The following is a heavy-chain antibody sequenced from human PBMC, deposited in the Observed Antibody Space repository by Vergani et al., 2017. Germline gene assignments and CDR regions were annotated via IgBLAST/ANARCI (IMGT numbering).Heavy chain of an antibody. CDR3: ARAVSTTVEDPAGY. V-gene: IGHV3-13*01. Sequence: EVQLVESGGGLVQPGGSLRLSCAASGFTFSSYDMHWVRQATGKGLEWVSAIGTAGDTYYPGSVKGRFTISRENAKNSLYLQMNSLRAGDTAIYYCARAVSTTVEDPAGYWGQGTLVTVSS. CDR1: GFTFSSYD. D-gene: IGHD4-23*01. J-gene: IGHJ4*02. CDR2: IGTAGDT.